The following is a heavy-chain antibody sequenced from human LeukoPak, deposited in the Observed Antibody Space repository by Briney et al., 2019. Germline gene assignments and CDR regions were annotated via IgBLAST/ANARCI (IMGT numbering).Heavy chain of an antibody. CDR1: GGSISSSSYY. V-gene: IGHV4-39*07. Sequence: SETLSLTCTVSGGSISSSSYYWGWIRQPPGKGLEWIGSIYYSGSTYYNPSLKSRVTISVDTSKNQFSLKLSSVTAADTAVYYRARDPPTGRGTMVRGVKRAFDIWGQGTMVTVSS. J-gene: IGHJ3*02. D-gene: IGHD3-10*01. CDR2: IYYSGST. CDR3: ARDPPTGRGTMVRGVKRAFDI.